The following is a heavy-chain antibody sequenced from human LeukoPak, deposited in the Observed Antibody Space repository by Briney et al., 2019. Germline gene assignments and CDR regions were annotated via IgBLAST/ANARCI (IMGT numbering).Heavy chain of an antibody. CDR1: GGSLSSYY. Sequence: SETLSLTCTVSGGSLSSYYWSWIRQPPGKGLEWIGYIYYSGSTNYNPSLKSRVTISVDTSKNQFSLKLSSVTAADTAVYYCARDSRQQRFDPWGQGTLVTVSS. J-gene: IGHJ5*02. CDR2: IYYSGST. V-gene: IGHV4-59*01. D-gene: IGHD6-13*01. CDR3: ARDSRQQRFDP.